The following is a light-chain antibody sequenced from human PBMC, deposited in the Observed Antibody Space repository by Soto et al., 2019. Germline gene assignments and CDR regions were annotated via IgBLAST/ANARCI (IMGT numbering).Light chain of an antibody. J-gene: IGLJ1*01. CDR3: QSFDSSLSGLYV. CDR2: GNT. V-gene: IGLV1-40*01. CDR1: SSNIGANYD. Sequence: QSVLTQPPSVSGAPGQRVTISCSGSSSNIGANYDVHWYQQFPGTAPKLLIYGNTNRPSGVPDRFSASKSGTSASLAITGLQADDEADYYCQSFDSSLSGLYVFGPGTKV.